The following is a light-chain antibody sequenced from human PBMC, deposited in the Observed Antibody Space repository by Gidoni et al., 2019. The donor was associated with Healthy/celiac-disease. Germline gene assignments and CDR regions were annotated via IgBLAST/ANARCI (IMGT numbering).Light chain of an antibody. J-gene: IGLJ3*02. V-gene: IGLV1-47*01. CDR3: AAWDDSLGGPEWV. CDR2: RNN. CDR1: SSNIGSNY. Sequence: QSVLTQPPSASGTPGPRVPISCSGSSSNIGSNYVDWYQPLPGTAPKLLIYRNNQRPSGVPDRFSGSKSGTSASLAISGLRSEDEADYDCAAWDDSLGGPEWVFGGGTKLTVL.